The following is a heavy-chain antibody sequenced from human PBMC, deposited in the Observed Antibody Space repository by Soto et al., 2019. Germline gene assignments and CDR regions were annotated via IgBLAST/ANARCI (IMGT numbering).Heavy chain of an antibody. CDR2: ISAYNGNT. CDR1: GYTFTSYG. CDR3: ARTGYCTNGVCQASNFDY. V-gene: IGHV1-18*04. D-gene: IGHD2-8*01. J-gene: IGHJ4*02. Sequence: QVQLVQSGAEVKKPGASVKVSCKASGYTFTSYGIIWVRQAPGQGLEWMGWISAYNGNTNYAQKLQGRVTMTTDTSTSTAYMELRSLRSDDTAVYYCARTGYCTNGVCQASNFDYWGQGTLVTVSS.